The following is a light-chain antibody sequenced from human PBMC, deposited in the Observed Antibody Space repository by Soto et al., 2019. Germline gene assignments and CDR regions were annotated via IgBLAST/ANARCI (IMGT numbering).Light chain of an antibody. CDR3: QQYGSTAPIT. V-gene: IGKV3-20*01. CDR1: QSVSSNY. J-gene: IGKJ5*01. Sequence: EIVLTQSPGTLSLSPGEGATISCRASQSVSSNYLAWYQQKPGQAPRLLIYGASSRATGIPDRFSGSGFGTDFTLAISRLEPEDFAVYYCQQYGSTAPITFGQGTRLEIK. CDR2: GAS.